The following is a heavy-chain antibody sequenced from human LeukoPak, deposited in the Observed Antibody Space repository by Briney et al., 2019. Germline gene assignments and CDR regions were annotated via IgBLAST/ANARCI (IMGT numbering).Heavy chain of an antibody. CDR2: INAGNGNT. Sequence: ASVKVSCKASGYTFTSYAMHWVRQAPGQRLEWMGWINAGNGNTKYSQKFQGRVTITRDTSASTAYMELRSLRSDDTAVYYCARAPHTAMVWSSVDYWGQGTLVTVSS. CDR1: GYTFTSYA. J-gene: IGHJ4*02. D-gene: IGHD5-18*01. V-gene: IGHV1-3*01. CDR3: ARAPHTAMVWSSVDY.